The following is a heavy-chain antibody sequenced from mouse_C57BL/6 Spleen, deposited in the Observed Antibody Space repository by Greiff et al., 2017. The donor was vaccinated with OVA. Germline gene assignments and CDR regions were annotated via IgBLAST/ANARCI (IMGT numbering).Heavy chain of an antibody. CDR1: GYTFTDYE. V-gene: IGHV1-15*01. Sequence: QVQLQQSGAELVRPGASVTLSCKASGYTFTDYEMHWVKQTPVHGLEWIGAIDPETGGTAYNQKFKGKAILTADKSSSTAYMELRSLTSEDSAVYYCTNNWDYFDYWGQGTTLTVSS. J-gene: IGHJ2*01. D-gene: IGHD4-1*01. CDR3: TNNWDYFDY. CDR2: IDPETGGT.